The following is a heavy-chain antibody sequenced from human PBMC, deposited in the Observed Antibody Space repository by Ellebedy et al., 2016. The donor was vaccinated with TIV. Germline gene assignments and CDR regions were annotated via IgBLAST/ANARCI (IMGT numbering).Heavy chain of an antibody. J-gene: IGHJ2*01. V-gene: IGHV4-61*01. CDR2: IYFNGKT. CDR3: VREPKSDYGDHWYFDL. D-gene: IGHD4-17*01. Sequence: MPSETLSLTCTVSGGSVSSGSYYWNWIRQPPGKGLEWIGYIYFNGKTNYNPSLKSRVTISVDTSNDQFSLKVSSVTAADTAAYFCVREPKSDYGDHWYFDLWGRGALITVSS. CDR1: GGSVSSGSYY.